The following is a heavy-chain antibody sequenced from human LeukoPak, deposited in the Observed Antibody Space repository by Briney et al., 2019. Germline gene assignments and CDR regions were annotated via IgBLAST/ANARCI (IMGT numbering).Heavy chain of an antibody. V-gene: IGHV1-69*04. CDR3: AREYPRAFDI. CDR2: IITTLGIA. CDR1: GGTFSTYT. D-gene: IGHD2-2*02. J-gene: IGHJ3*02. Sequence: SVKVSCKASGGTFSTYTMIWVRQAPGQGLEWMGRIITTLGIANYAQKFQGRVTITADKSTSTAYMELSSLKSEDTAMYFCAREYPRAFDIWGQGTMVTVSS.